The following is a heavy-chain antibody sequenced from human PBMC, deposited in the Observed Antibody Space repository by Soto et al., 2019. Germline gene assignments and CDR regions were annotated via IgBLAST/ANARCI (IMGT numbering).Heavy chain of an antibody. J-gene: IGHJ4*02. Sequence: PGESLKISCKASGYSFTTYWVRWVRQMPGKGLEWMGIIYPGDSDTRYSPSFQGQVTISADKSISTAYLQWSSLKASDTAIYYCARRVYGYSYADWGQGTLVTVSS. CDR3: ARRVYGYSYAD. V-gene: IGHV5-51*01. D-gene: IGHD5-18*01. CDR1: GYSFTTYW. CDR2: IYPGDSDT.